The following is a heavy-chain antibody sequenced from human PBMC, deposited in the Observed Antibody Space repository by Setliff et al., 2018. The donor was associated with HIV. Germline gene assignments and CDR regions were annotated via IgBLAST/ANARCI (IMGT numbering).Heavy chain of an antibody. CDR1: GFTFSDYY. V-gene: IGHV3-11*01. J-gene: IGHJ4*02. CDR3: ARVMEDCINGNCYVFDY. Sequence: GGSLRLSCAASGFTFSDYYMAWIRQAPGKGLEWSSYISSSGNTMYYADSVKGRFTISRDNAKNSLYLQMNSLRAEDTAVYYCARVMEDCINGNCYVFDYWGQGTLVTVSS. D-gene: IGHD2-15*01. CDR2: ISSSGNTM.